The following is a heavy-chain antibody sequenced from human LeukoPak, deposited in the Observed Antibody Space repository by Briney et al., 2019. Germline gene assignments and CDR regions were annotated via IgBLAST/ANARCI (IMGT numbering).Heavy chain of an antibody. J-gene: IGHJ4*02. Sequence: GGSLRLSCAASGFTFSDHYMDWVRQAPGKGLELVARIKNKANSYSTHYAESVRGRFTISRGDSKNSVYLQMNSLTSADTAVYFCVDLGSTVDYWGQGTQVTVSS. V-gene: IGHV3-72*01. D-gene: IGHD4-17*01. CDR1: GFTFSDHY. CDR2: IKNKANSYST. CDR3: VDLGSTVDY.